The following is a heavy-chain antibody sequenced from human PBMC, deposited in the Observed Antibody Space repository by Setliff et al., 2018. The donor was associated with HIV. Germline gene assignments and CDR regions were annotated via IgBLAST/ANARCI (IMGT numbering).Heavy chain of an antibody. CDR2: RNQDGSEN. J-gene: IGHJ6*03. Sequence: GGSLRLSCAASGFTFTSYWITWARQAPGQGLEWVANRNQDGSENTYVDSVKGRFTISRDNAKSTLYLQMNSLRAEDTATYYCARGRRDCSSGSCYGPHYMDVWGKGTTVTVSS. V-gene: IGHV3-7*01. CDR1: GFTFTSYW. CDR3: ARGRRDCSSGSCYGPHYMDV. D-gene: IGHD2-15*01.